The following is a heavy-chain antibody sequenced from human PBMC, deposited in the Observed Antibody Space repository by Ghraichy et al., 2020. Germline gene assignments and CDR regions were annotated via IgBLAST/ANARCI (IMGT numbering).Heavy chain of an antibody. V-gene: IGHV3-48*01. CDR3: ARTDYGFWSGLGY. CDR2: ISSSSSTI. D-gene: IGHD3-3*01. J-gene: IGHJ4*02. CDR1: AFTFSSYT. Sequence: GGSLRLSCSASAFTFSSYTMNWVRQAPGKGLEWVSYISSSSSTIYYADSVKGRFTISRDNAKNSLYLQMNTLRAEDTAVYYCARTDYGFWSGLGYWGQGTLVTVSS.